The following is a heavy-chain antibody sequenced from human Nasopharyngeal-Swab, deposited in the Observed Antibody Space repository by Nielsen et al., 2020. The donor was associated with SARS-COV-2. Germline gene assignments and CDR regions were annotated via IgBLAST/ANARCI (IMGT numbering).Heavy chain of an antibody. J-gene: IGHJ3*01. Sequence: GGSLRLSCVVSQFAFGNYWMSWVRQAPGRGLVWVSRINSDGSTTNYADSVKGRFTISRDNAKNFLYLQMNSLRAEDTALYYCAKGGRIAMIEDFWGQGTMVTVSS. V-gene: IGHV3-74*01. CDR1: QFAFGNYW. D-gene: IGHD3-22*01. CDR2: INSDGSTT. CDR3: AKGGRIAMIEDF.